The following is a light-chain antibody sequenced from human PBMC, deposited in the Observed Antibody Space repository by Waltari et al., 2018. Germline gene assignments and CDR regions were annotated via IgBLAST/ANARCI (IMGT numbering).Light chain of an antibody. CDR3: YSYAGGSV. Sequence: QSALTQPASVSGSPGQSITISCTGSSRDGWRSNLVSLYLQHPGKAPKLKIYEVSKRPSGVSNRFSGSKSGNTASLTISGLQAEDEADYYCYSYAGGSVFGTGTKVTVL. V-gene: IGLV2-23*02. J-gene: IGLJ1*01. CDR2: EVS. CDR1: SRDGWRSNL.